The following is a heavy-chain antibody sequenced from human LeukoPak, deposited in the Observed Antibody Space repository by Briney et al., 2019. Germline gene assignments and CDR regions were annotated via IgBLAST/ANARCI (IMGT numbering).Heavy chain of an antibody. V-gene: IGHV5-51*01. J-gene: IGHJ3*02. CDR2: IYPGDSDT. Sequence: GESLKISCKDSGYSFTNYWIGWVRQMPGKGLEWMGIIYPGDSDTRYSPSFQGQVTISVDKSISTAFLQWSSLKVSDTAVYYCARHLGWCNNTSGCDDESDAFDIWGQGTMVTVSS. D-gene: IGHD2-2*01. CDR3: ARHLGWCNNTSGCDDESDAFDI. CDR1: GYSFTNYW.